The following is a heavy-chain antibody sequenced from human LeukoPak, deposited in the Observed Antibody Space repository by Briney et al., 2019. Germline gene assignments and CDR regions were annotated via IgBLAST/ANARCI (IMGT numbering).Heavy chain of an antibody. CDR1: GFAFGSYA. J-gene: IGHJ4*02. CDR2: IGSDHDR. Sequence: GGSLRLSCSASGFAFGSYAMAWVRQAPGKGRGGVAAIGSDHDRAHEDSVKGRFTISRDNSESTLYLQMDNLRPEDTAVYFCAKSAGVATIYFDCWGQGALVTVSS. V-gene: IGHV3-23*01. CDR3: AKSAGVATIYFDC. D-gene: IGHD5-12*01.